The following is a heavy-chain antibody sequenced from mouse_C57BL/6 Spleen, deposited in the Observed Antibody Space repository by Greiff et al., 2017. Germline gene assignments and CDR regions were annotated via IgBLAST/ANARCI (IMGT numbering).Heavy chain of an antibody. CDR2: INPNNGGT. CDR3: ARWYDYLYYAMDY. V-gene: IGHV1-22*01. D-gene: IGHD2-4*01. J-gene: IGHJ4*01. Sequence: EVQGVESGPELVKPGASVKMSCKASGYTFTDYNMHWVKQSHGKSLEWIGYINPNNGGTSYNQKFKGKATLTVNKSSSTAYMELRSLTSEDSAVYYCARWYDYLYYAMDYWGQGTSVTVSS. CDR1: GYTFTDYN.